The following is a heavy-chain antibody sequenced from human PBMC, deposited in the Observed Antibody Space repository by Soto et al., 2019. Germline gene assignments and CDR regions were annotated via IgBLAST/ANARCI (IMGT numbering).Heavy chain of an antibody. CDR2: IRSKAYGGTT. Sequence: GGSLRLSCTASGFTFGDYAMSWFRQAPGKGLEWVGFIRSKAYGGTTEYAASVKGRFTISRDDSKSIAYLQMNSLKTEDTAVYYCAKDVDTRSADPWGQGTLVTVSS. CDR1: GFTFGDYA. CDR3: AKDVDTRSADP. J-gene: IGHJ5*02. V-gene: IGHV3-49*03. D-gene: IGHD2-2*01.